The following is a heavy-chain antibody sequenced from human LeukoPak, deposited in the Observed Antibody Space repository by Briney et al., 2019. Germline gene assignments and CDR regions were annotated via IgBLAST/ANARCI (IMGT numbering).Heavy chain of an antibody. CDR3: ARDSCSSTSCLSIDDY. J-gene: IGHJ4*02. CDR2: INPNSGGT. Sequence: ASVKVSCKASGYTFTGYYIHWVRQAPGQGLEWMGWINPNSGGTHYAQKFQGRVTMTRDTSISTAYMELSTLRSDDTAVYYCARDSCSSTSCLSIDDYWGQGTLVTVSS. V-gene: IGHV1-2*02. D-gene: IGHD2-2*01. CDR1: GYTFTGYY.